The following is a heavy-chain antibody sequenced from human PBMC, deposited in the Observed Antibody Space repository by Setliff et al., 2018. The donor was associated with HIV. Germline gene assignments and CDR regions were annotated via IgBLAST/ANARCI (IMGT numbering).Heavy chain of an antibody. CDR3: AKDVCSGAYCYAYYYYGMDV. D-gene: IGHD2-15*01. J-gene: IGHJ6*02. V-gene: IGHV3-30*02. CDR1: VFTFNNYG. CDR2: IRYDGSQK. Sequence: TGGSLRLSCAASVFTFNNYGMNWVRQAPGKGLEWVAFIRYDGSQKYYVDSVKGRFTISRDNAKNSVYLQMNSLRVEDTAVYYCAKDVCSGAYCYAYYYYGMDVWGQGTMVTVSS.